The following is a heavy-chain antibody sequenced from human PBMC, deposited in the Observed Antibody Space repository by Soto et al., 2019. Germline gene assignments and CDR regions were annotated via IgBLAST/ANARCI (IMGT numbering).Heavy chain of an antibody. CDR2: INSDGSNT. CDR1: GFPFSSSW. Sequence: GGSLRLSCAASGFPFSSSWMHWVRQAPGKGLVWVSLINSDGSNTNYADSVKGRFTISRDNAKNTLYLQMNSLRDEDTAVYYCASQPRGYYDSSGYYPPIDYWGQGTLVTVSS. CDR3: ASQPRGYYDSSGYYPPIDY. V-gene: IGHV3-74*01. D-gene: IGHD3-22*01. J-gene: IGHJ4*02.